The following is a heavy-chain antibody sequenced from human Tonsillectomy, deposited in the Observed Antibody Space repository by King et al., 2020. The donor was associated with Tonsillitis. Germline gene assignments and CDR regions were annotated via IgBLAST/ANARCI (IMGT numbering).Heavy chain of an antibody. V-gene: IGHV3-30*18. CDR2: ISFDGSDK. D-gene: IGHD3-3*01. CDR3: AKLQTRNIYDPCDY. CDR1: GFTLSSYG. Sequence: VQLVESGGGVVQPGRSLRLSCAASGFTLSSYGMNWVRQAPGKGLEWVAIISFDGSDKYYADSVKGRFTISRDNSKNTLYLQMNSLRAEDTAVYYCAKLQTRNIYDPCDYWGQGTLVTVSS. J-gene: IGHJ4*02.